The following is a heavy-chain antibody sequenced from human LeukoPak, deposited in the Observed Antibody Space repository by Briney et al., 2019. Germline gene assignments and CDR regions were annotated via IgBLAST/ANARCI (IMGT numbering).Heavy chain of an antibody. D-gene: IGHD3-22*01. CDR2: IKQDGSKK. Sequence: HPGGSLRLSCAASGFTFSDYWMGWVRQAPGKGLVWVANIKQDGSKKYYVDSVKGRFTISRDNAKNSLHLQMNSLRAEDTAVYHCATSISSGYHPSDYWGQGTLVTVSS. CDR1: GFTFSDYW. V-gene: IGHV3-7*01. J-gene: IGHJ4*02. CDR3: ATSISSGYHPSDY.